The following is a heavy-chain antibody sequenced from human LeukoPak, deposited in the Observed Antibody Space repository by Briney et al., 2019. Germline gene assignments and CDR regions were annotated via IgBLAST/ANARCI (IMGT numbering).Heavy chain of an antibody. CDR3: ATYDTIGYIDY. CDR1: GYSFTSYW. J-gene: IGHJ4*02. CDR2: INPGDSDT. D-gene: IGHD2-8*01. Sequence: GESLKISCKGSGYSFTSYWIGWVRQMPGKGLEWMGVINPGDSDTRYSPPFQGQVTISADKSISTAYLQWSSLKASDTAIYYCATYDTIGYIDYWGQGTLVTVSS. V-gene: IGHV5-51*01.